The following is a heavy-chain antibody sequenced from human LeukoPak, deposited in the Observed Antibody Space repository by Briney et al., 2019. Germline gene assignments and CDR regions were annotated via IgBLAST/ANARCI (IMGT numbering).Heavy chain of an antibody. Sequence: SGGSLRLSCAASGFSFDDYGLTWVRQAPGKGLEWVSGISWNGDSTDYADSAKGRFTISRDNAKNSLYLQMNSLRAEDTALYYCARDLRVVITGSFDSWGQGTLVTVSS. D-gene: IGHD3-22*01. J-gene: IGHJ4*02. CDR3: ARDLRVVITGSFDS. CDR2: ISWNGDST. CDR1: GFSFDDYG. V-gene: IGHV3-20*04.